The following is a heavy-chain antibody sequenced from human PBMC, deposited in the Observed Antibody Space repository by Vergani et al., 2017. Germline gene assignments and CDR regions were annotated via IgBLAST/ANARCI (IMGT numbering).Heavy chain of an antibody. CDR2: IYYSGST. CDR3: ARDGPGDPPDCSGGSCFNWYFDL. J-gene: IGHJ2*01. CDR1: GGSLSSYY. V-gene: IGHV4-59*01. Sequence: QVQLQESGPGLVKPSETLSLTCTVSGGSLSSYYWSWIRQPPGKGLEWIGYIYYSGSTNYNPSLKSRVTISVDTSKNQFSLKLSSVTAADTAVYYCARDGPGDPPDCSGGSCFNWYFDLWGRGTLVTVSS. D-gene: IGHD2-15*01.